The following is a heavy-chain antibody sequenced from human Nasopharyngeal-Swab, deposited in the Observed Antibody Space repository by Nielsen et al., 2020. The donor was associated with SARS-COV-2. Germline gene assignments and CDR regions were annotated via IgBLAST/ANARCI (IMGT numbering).Heavy chain of an antibody. CDR1: GGSISSGDYY. CDR3: ARRTNYYGSGDF. D-gene: IGHD3-10*01. CDR2: IYYTGST. J-gene: IGHJ3*01. V-gene: IGHV4-61*08. Sequence: SETLSLTSSVSGGSISSGDYYWSWIRQPPGKGLDWIVHIYYTGSTHYNPPLKSRVTISVDTSKNQFSLNLNSVTAADTAVYYCARRTNYYGSGDFWGQGTMVTVSS.